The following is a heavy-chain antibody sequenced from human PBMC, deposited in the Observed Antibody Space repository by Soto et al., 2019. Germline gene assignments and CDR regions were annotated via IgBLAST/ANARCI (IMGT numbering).Heavy chain of an antibody. Sequence: GGSLRLSCAASGFTFSSYAMSWVRQAPGKGLVWVSRIHSDGSSTFYADSVKGRFTISRDNAKKMVYLQMNSLRAEDTAVYYCARDNWNTVWGQGILVSVYS. CDR2: IHSDGSST. V-gene: IGHV3-74*01. CDR1: GFTFSSYA. D-gene: IGHD1-20*01. J-gene: IGHJ3*01. CDR3: ARDNWNTV.